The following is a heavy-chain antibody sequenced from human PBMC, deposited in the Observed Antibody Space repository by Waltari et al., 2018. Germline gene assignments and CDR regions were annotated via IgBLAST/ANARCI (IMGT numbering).Heavy chain of an antibody. V-gene: IGHV3-23*03. J-gene: IGHJ4*02. CDR3: AKDLGGNSDY. CDR1: GFTFSSHA. CDR2: IYSGGSST. D-gene: IGHD2-21*02. Sequence: EVPLLESGGGLVQPGGSLRHSCAASGFTFSSHAMSWVPQATRKVVEWVSVIYSGGSSTYYADSVKGRFTISRDNSKNTLYLQMNSLRAEDTAGYYCAKDLGGNSDYWGQGTLVTVSS.